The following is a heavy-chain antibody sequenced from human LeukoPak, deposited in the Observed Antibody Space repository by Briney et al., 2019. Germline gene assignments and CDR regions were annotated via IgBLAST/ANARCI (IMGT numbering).Heavy chain of an antibody. CDR1: GYTFTSYY. CDR2: INPSGGST. CDR3: ARENGYNYNYYYYYMDV. J-gene: IGHJ6*03. D-gene: IGHD5-24*01. V-gene: IGHV1-46*01. Sequence: ASVNVSCKASGYTFTSYYMHWVRQAPGQGLEWMGIINPSGGSTSYAQKFQGRVTMTRDTSTSTVYMELSSLRSEDTAVYYCARENGYNYNYYYYYMDVWGKGTTVTISS.